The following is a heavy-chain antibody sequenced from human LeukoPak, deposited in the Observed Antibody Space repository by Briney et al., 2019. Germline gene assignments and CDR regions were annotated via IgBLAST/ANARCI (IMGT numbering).Heavy chain of an antibody. CDR1: GDSVSSNSAS. CDR2: TYYRSKWSN. V-gene: IGHV6-1*01. CDR3: AGGIAAAGLPN. J-gene: IGHJ4*02. Sequence: SQTLSLTCAISGDSVSSNSASWSWIRQSPSRGLEWLGRTYYRSKWSNDYAVSVKSRITINPDTSKNQFSLHLNSVTPEDTAVYYCAGGIAAAGLPNWGQGTLVTVSS. D-gene: IGHD6-13*01.